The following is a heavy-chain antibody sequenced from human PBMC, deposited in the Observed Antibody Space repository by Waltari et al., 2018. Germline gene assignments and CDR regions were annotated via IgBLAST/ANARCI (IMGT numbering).Heavy chain of an antibody. V-gene: IGHV3-74*01. CDR1: GFAFSSYW. D-gene: IGHD5-18*01. CDR3: SRSPAGYSRSDY. J-gene: IGHJ4*02. Sequence: EVRLEESGGVLVQPGGSLRLSCAASGFAFSSYWMNWVRQAPGKGLVWVSRSEDEGRGTTYADSVMGRFTISRDNAKNTVYLEMNSLRAEDTAVYYCSRSPAGYSRSDYWGQGTLVTVSS. CDR2: SEDEGRGT.